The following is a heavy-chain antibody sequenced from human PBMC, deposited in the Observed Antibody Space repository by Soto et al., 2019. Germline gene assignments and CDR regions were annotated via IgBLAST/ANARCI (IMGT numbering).Heavy chain of an antibody. Sequence: QVQLQESGPGLVKPSETLSLTCAVSGDSISSPKWWSWYRQPPGKGLELIGEMFASGSSNYNPSLNYRVTISRDTSKNHFSLKLTSLTAADTAIYYCAREGFDHRPDYWGQGIPVTVSS. CDR1: GDSISSPKW. J-gene: IGHJ4*02. V-gene: IGHV4-4*02. CDR3: AREGFDHRPDY. CDR2: MFASGSS.